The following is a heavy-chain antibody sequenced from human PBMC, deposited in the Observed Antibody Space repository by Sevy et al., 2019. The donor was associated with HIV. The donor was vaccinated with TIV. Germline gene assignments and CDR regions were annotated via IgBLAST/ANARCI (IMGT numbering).Heavy chain of an antibody. J-gene: IGHJ4*02. V-gene: IGHV3-49*04. D-gene: IGHD2-15*01. Sequence: GGSLRLSCTASGFTFGDYCMSWVRQAPGKGLEWVAFLKSDVYGGTVDHAASVRGRFVISRDDSKTIAYLQMNDLKTEDTGVYYCTWWQAAQSIFDYWGQGALVTVSS. CDR1: GFTFGDYC. CDR3: TWWQAAQSIFDY. CDR2: LKSDVYGGTV.